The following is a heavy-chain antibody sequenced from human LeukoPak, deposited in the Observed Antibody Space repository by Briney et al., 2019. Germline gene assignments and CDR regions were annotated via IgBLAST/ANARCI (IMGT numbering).Heavy chain of an antibody. CDR3: ARHRVRYSNYDY. D-gene: IGHD4-11*01. CDR2: IYTSGST. V-gene: IGHV4-4*09. CDR1: GGSISSYY. Sequence: SETLSLTCTVSGGSISSYYWSWIRQPPGKGLEWIGYIYTSGSTNYNPSLKSRVTISVDTSNNQFSLKLSSVPAADTAVYYCARHRVRYSNYDYWGQGTLVTVSS. J-gene: IGHJ4*02.